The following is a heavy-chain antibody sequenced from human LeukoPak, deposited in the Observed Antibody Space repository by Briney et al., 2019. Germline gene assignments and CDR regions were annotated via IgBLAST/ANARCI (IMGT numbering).Heavy chain of an antibody. CDR1: GFTFSSYA. CDR3: AIRPRPPSWYYFDY. V-gene: IGHV3-23*01. D-gene: IGHD6-13*01. J-gene: IGHJ4*02. Sequence: GGTVRLSCAAWGFTFSSYAMRWVRRAPGKGREGVSDMSGSGGSTYYAESVRGRFNIYRDNYKNRLYMQMNILRAEDTAVYYCAIRPRPPSWYYFDYWGQGTLVTVSS. CDR2: MSGSGGST.